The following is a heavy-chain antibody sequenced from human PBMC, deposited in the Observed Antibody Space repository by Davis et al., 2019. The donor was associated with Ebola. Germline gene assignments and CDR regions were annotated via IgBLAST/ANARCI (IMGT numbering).Heavy chain of an antibody. CDR1: GYTFTSYG. CDR3: ARAPPHYGGNDFDY. V-gene: IGHV1-18*01. CDR2: ISAYNGNT. D-gene: IGHD4-23*01. J-gene: IGHJ4*02. Sequence: ASVKVSCKASGYTFTSYGISWVRQASGQGLEWMGWISAYNGNTNYAQKLQGRVTMTTDTSTSTAYMELRSLRSDDTAVYYCARAPPHYGGNDFDYWGQGTLVTVSS.